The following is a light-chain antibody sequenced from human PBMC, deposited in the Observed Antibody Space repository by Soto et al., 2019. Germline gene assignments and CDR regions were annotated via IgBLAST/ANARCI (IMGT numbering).Light chain of an antibody. J-gene: IGKJ4*01. CDR1: QILSGTY. V-gene: IGKV3-20*01. CDR2: AAS. CDR3: QHYVSSPLT. Sequence: PGESATLSCRASQILSGTYLAWYQQKLGQSPRLLIYAASTRATGVPDRFSGSGAGTDFTLTISRLEPEDFAVYYCQHYVSSPLTFGGANKVEIK.